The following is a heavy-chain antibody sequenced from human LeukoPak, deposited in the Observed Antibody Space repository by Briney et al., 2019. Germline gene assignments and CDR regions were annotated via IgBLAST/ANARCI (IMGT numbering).Heavy chain of an antibody. V-gene: IGHV3-49*04. CDR3: ARAGVITLGGVIATPFEY. CDR1: GFTFSNYA. J-gene: IGHJ4*02. CDR2: IRRRIHGGTS. Sequence: RAGGSLRLSCAASGFTFSNYAMSWVRQAPGKGLEWVGFIRRRIHGGTSEYAASVRGRFTISRDDSRSIAYLQMNSLKIEDTAVYYCARAGVITLGGVIATPFEYWGQGILVTVST. D-gene: IGHD3-16*02.